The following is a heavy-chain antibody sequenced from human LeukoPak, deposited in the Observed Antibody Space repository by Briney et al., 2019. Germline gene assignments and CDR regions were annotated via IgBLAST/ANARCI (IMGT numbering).Heavy chain of an antibody. Sequence: SETLSLTCTVSGGSISSYYWSWIRQPPGKGLEWIGYIYYSGSTNYKPSLKSRVTISVDTSKNQFSLKLSSVTAADTAVYFCARGRVSSSTWYSTYYYFFYMDFWGKGTTVTVSS. CDR3: ARGRVSSSTWYSTYYYFFYMDF. CDR2: IYYSGST. V-gene: IGHV4-59*01. CDR1: GGSISSYY. J-gene: IGHJ6*03. D-gene: IGHD4-11*01.